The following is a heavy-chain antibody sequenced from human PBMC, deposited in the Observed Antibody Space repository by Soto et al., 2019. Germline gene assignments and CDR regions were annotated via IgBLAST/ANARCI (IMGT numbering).Heavy chain of an antibody. D-gene: IGHD6-13*01. J-gene: IGHJ4*02. CDR2: IDASGIRT. V-gene: IGHV3-23*01. Sequence: GGSLRLSCAASGFTFASYSIAWVRQAPWKGVEWVPGIDASGIRTYYADSVKGRFTISRDNSRKTLFLEMDNLRGEDTAIYYCAKDSEIPALSAAGACLDSCGQVTLVTFSS. CDR1: GFTFASYS. CDR3: AKDSEIPALSAAGACLDS.